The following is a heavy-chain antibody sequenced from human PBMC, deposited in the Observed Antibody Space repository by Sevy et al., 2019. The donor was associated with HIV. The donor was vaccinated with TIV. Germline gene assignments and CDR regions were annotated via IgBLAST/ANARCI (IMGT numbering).Heavy chain of an antibody. CDR1: GGSISSYY. Sequence: SETLSLTCTVSGGSISSYYWSWIRQPAGKGLEWIGRIYTSGSTSYNPSLKSRVTMSLDTFKNKFSLKLSSVTAADTAVYYCASSSIAVAGGTFDYWGQGTLVTVSS. D-gene: IGHD6-19*01. CDR2: IYTSGST. J-gene: IGHJ4*02. CDR3: ASSSIAVAGGTFDY. V-gene: IGHV4-4*07.